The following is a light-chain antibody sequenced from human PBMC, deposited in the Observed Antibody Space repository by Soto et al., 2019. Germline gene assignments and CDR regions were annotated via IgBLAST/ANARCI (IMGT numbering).Light chain of an antibody. CDR2: GAS. CDR1: QFVSSN. J-gene: IGKJ5*01. V-gene: IGKV3D-15*01. CDR3: QQYHNWPPIH. Sequence: IVMTQSPVTLSVSPGERATLSCRASQFVSSNLAWYQQKRGQAPRLLIYGASTRATGIPARFRGSGSGTEFPLTITNLQSEDFAVNFCQQYHNWPPIHFGQGTRPEIK.